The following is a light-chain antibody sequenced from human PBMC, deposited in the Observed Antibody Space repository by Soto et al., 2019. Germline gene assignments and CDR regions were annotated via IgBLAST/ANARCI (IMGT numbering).Light chain of an antibody. CDR3: QSYDDSLGGHVI. Sequence: QSVLTQPPSVSGAPGQRVTISCTGSSSNIGAGYDVHWYQQLPGTAPKLLIYGNSNRPSRVPDRFSGSKSGTSASLAITGLQAEDEADYYCQSYDDSLGGHVIFGGGTKVTVL. CDR2: GNS. J-gene: IGLJ2*01. V-gene: IGLV1-40*01. CDR1: SSNIGAGYD.